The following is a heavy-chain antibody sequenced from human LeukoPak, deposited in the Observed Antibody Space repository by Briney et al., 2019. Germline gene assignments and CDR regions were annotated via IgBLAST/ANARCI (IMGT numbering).Heavy chain of an antibody. D-gene: IGHD2-15*01. CDR1: GFTFSSYA. Sequence: GGSLRLSCAASGFTFSSYAMHWVRQAPGKGLEWVTFIPYDRSNKDYADSVKGRFTISRDNSKNTLYLQMNSLRAEDTAMYYCAKSLPGPFDIWGQGTMVTVSS. V-gene: IGHV3-30*02. J-gene: IGHJ3*02. CDR3: AKSLPGPFDI. CDR2: IPYDRSNK.